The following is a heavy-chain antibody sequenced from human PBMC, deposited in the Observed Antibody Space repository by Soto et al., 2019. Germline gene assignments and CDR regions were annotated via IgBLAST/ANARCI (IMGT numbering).Heavy chain of an antibody. V-gene: IGHV1-18*01. CDR1: GYTFTSYG. J-gene: IGHJ6*02. Sequence: QVQLVQSGAEVKKPGASVKVSCKASGYTFTSYGISWVRQAPGQGLEWMGWISAYNGNTNYAQKLQGRVTMTTDTSASTADMDGRSLRSDDTAVYYCARDGAVGENYYYYGMDVWGQGTTVTVSS. CDR2: ISAYNGNT. CDR3: ARDGAVGENYYYYGMDV. D-gene: IGHD3-16*01.